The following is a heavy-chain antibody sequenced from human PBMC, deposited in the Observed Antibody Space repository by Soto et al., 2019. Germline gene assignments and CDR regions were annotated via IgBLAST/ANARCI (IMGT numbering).Heavy chain of an antibody. D-gene: IGHD2-15*01. Sequence: TGGSLRLSCAACGFTFSNYWMTWVRQAPGKGLEWVANIKEDGSEKHYVDSVKGRFTISRDNAKNSLYLQMNSLRVGDTAVYFCSRDVVVGAKALNYWGQGALVTVSS. J-gene: IGHJ4*02. CDR2: IKEDGSEK. V-gene: IGHV3-7*01. CDR3: SRDVVVGAKALNY. CDR1: GFTFSNYW.